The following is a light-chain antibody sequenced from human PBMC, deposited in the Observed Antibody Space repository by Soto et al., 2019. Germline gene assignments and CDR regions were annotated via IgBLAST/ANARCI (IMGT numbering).Light chain of an antibody. J-gene: IGKJ1*01. CDR1: QGISSW. CDR3: QHYNSYSEA. CDR2: AAS. V-gene: IGKV1D-16*01. Sequence: DIQRSQSPSSLSASVRDRVTITCLACQGISSWLAWYQQKPGKAPKLLIYAASSLQSGVPSRFSGSGSGTEFTLTISSLQPDDFATYYCQHYNSYSEAFGQGTKVDIK.